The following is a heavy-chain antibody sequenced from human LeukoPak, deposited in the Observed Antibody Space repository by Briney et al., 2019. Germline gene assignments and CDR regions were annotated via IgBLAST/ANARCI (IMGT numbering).Heavy chain of an antibody. D-gene: IGHD5-18*01. CDR1: GFTFSSYS. V-gene: IGHV3-21*01. J-gene: IGHJ4*02. CDR2: ISSSSSYI. CDR3: ARQRGSYGRLDY. Sequence: GGSLRLSCAASGFTFSSYSMNWVRQAPGKGLEWVSSISSSSSYIYYADSVKGRFTISRDNAKNSLYLQMNSLRAEDTAVYYCARQRGSYGRLDYWGQGTLVTVSS.